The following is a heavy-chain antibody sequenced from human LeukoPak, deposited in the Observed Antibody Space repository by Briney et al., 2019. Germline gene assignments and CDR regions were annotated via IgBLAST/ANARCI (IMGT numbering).Heavy chain of an antibody. Sequence: GSSVKVSCKASGGTFSSYAISWVRQAPGRGLEWMGGIIPIFGTANYAQKFQGRVTITADKSTSTAYMELSSLRSEDTAVYYCARDCSGGSCYPYYYYGMDVWGKGTTVTVSS. V-gene: IGHV1-69*06. CDR2: IIPIFGTA. D-gene: IGHD2-15*01. CDR1: GGTFSSYA. J-gene: IGHJ6*04. CDR3: ARDCSGGSCYPYYYYGMDV.